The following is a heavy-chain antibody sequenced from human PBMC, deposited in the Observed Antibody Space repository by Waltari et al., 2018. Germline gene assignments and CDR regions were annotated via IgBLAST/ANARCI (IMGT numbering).Heavy chain of an antibody. CDR2: IFYSGTT. Sequence: QVQLQESGPGLVRPSDTLSLTCSLSGGSLTPYYWAWVRQPPGKGLEWIGYIFYSGTTNYSPSLTSRVTISADTWKNQVSLKVRSVTAADTAVYYCARHWGLGGDWNWGQGTLVTVS. J-gene: IGHJ4*02. V-gene: IGHV4-59*08. CDR1: GGSLTPYY. D-gene: IGHD2-21*01. CDR3: ARHWGLGGDWN.